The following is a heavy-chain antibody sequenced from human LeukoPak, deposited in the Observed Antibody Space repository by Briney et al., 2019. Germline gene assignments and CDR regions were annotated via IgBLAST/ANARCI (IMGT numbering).Heavy chain of an antibody. CDR1: GGSISSSNYY. CDR3: ARDGSRFDP. Sequence: SETLSLTCTVSGGSISSSNYYWGWIRQTPGKGLEWIGSIYYSGSTYYNPSLKSRVTISVDTSKNQFSLKLSSVTAADTAVYYCARDGSRFDPWGQGTLVTVSS. V-gene: IGHV4-39*07. J-gene: IGHJ5*02. CDR2: IYYSGST.